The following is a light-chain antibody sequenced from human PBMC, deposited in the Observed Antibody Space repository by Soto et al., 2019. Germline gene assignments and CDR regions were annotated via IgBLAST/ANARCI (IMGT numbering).Light chain of an antibody. Sequence: IQMTQSPSSLSASVRYRFTITCRASRSIGTWLAWYQQRPGKAPKLLIYAASTLESGVPSRFSGSGSGTEFTLTISSLQPEDFATYYCQQLNSYPLTFGPGTTGDIK. CDR2: AAS. CDR1: RSIGTW. CDR3: QQLNSYPLT. J-gene: IGKJ3*01. V-gene: IGKV1-9*01.